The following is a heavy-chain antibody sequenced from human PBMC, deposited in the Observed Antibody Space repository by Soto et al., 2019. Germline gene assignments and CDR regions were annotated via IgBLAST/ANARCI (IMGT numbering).Heavy chain of an antibody. Sequence: PGESLKISCKGSGYSFTSYWVRQAPGKGLEWVGRSRDEPQGYSTAYAASVKGRFTTSRDESKNSAYLQMNSLKTEDTAVYYCVRATYFSDSSGYTRCLDYWGQGTLVTVSS. CDR3: VRATYFSDSSGYTRCLDY. CDR1: GYSFT. J-gene: IGHJ4*02. V-gene: IGHV3-72*01. D-gene: IGHD3-22*01. CDR2: SRDEPQGYST.